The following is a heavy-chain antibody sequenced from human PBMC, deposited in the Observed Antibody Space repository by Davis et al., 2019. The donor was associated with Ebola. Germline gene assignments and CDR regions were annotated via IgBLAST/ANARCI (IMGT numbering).Heavy chain of an antibody. CDR2: ISFDGTNE. J-gene: IGHJ6*04. CDR1: GFSFGSHA. V-gene: IGHV3-30*04. Sequence: GESLKISCAASGFSFGSHAMHWVRQAPGKGLEWVAVISFDGTNEFYADSVKGRFTISRDNSKNTLYLQMNSLRAEDTAVYYCAKGVAAHAYYYYGMDVWGKGTTVTVSS. CDR3: AKGVAAHAYYYYGMDV. D-gene: IGHD6-6*01.